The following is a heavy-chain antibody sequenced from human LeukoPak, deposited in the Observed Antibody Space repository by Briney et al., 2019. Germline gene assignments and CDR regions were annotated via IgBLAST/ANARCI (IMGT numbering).Heavy chain of an antibody. J-gene: IGHJ4*02. Sequence: GGSLRLSCAASGFTFSRYSMNWVRQAPGKGLEWVSAISGSGGSTYYADSVKGRFTISRDNSKNTLYLQMNSLRAEDTAVYYCAKRGPGSYYSLDYWGQGTLVTVSS. CDR2: ISGSGGST. V-gene: IGHV3-23*01. CDR3: AKRGPGSYYSLDY. D-gene: IGHD1-26*01. CDR1: GFTFSRYS.